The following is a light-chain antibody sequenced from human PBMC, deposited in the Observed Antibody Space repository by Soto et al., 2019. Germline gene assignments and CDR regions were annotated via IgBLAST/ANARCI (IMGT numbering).Light chain of an antibody. CDR2: GAS. CDR1: QSVSSSY. V-gene: IGKV3-20*01. J-gene: IGKJ1*01. CDR3: QQYGNSPGT. Sequence: EKVLTQSPDALSWSPGERASLSSRASQSVSSSYLAWYQQRPGQAPRLLIYGASSRATGIPARFSGSGSGTDFTLTISRLEPEDFAVYYCQQYGNSPGTFGQGTKVDI.